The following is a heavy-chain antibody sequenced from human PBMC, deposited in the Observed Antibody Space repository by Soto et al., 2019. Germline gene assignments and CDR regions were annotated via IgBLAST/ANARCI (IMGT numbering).Heavy chain of an antibody. Sequence: QVQLQESGPGLVKPSQTLSLTCTVSGASINSGGYYWSWIRQHPGKGLEWIGYIYYSGSTYYNPSLKSGGSISRDTSRNQFSLKLGSVTAADTDVYYCARDVTGYDAFDFWGQGTVVTVSS. J-gene: IGHJ3*01. CDR2: IYYSGST. D-gene: IGHD5-18*01. CDR3: ARDVTGYDAFDF. V-gene: IGHV4-31*03. CDR1: GASINSGGYY.